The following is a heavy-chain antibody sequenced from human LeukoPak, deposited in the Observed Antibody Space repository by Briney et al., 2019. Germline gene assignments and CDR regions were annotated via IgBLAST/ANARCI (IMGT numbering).Heavy chain of an antibody. CDR3: ARATPFDY. CDR1: GFTFSSYA. Sequence: GGSLRLSCAASGFTFSSYAMHWVRQAPGKGLEWVAVISYDGSNKYYADSVKGRFTIPRDNSKNTLYLQMNSLRAEDTAVYYCARATPFDYWGQGTLVTVSS. J-gene: IGHJ4*02. CDR2: ISYDGSNK. V-gene: IGHV3-30-3*01.